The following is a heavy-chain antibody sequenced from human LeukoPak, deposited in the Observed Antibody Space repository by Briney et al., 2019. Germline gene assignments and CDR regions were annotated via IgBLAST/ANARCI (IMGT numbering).Heavy chain of an antibody. D-gene: IGHD3-22*01. CDR1: GGSFSGYY. CDR3: PRALVGRYYYDSSGYYRTHAFDF. V-gene: IGHV4-34*01. CDR2: INHSGST. J-gene: IGHJ3*01. Sequence: TCAVYGGSFSGYYWNWIRQPPGKGQEWIGEINHSGSTNYNPSLKSRVTISADTSKNKFSLKLSSMTAADTAVYSFPRALVGRYYYDSSGYYRTHAFDFWGQGTLVTVSS.